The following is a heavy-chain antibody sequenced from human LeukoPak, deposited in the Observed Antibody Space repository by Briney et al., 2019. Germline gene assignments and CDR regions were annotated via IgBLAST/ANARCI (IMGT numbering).Heavy chain of an antibody. D-gene: IGHD3-10*01. Sequence: GGSLRLSCAASGFTFSSYWMSWVRQAPGKGLEWVANIKQDGSEKYYVDSVKGRFTISRDNAKNSLYLQMNSLRADDTAVYYCAKDHKWWREYYYGSGTYRGLFDYWGQGTLVTVSS. J-gene: IGHJ4*02. CDR1: GFTFSSYW. CDR3: AKDHKWWREYYYGSGTYRGLFDY. V-gene: IGHV3-7*01. CDR2: IKQDGSEK.